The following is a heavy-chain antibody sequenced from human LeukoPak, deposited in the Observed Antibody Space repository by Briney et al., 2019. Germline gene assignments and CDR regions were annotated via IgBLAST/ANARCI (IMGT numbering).Heavy chain of an antibody. D-gene: IGHD3-10*01. CDR3: ARDGFITMVRGVIFWFDP. J-gene: IGHJ5*02. CDR1: GYSISSGYY. CDR2: IYHSGST. Sequence: KPSETLSLTCTVSGYSISSGYYWGWIRQPPGKGLEWIGSIYHSGSTYYNPSLKSRVTISVDTSKNQFSLKLSSVTAADTAVYYCARDGFITMVRGVIFWFDPWGQGTLVTVSS. V-gene: IGHV4-38-2*02.